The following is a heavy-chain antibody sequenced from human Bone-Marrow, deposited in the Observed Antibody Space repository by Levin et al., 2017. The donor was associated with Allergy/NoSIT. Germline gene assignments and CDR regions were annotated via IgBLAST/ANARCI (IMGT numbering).Heavy chain of an antibody. CDR1: GFTFSNAW. V-gene: IGHV3-15*01. D-gene: IGHD5-24*01. Sequence: ETLSLTCAASGFTFSNAWMSWVRQAPGKGLEWVGRIKSKTDGGTTDYAAPVKGRFTISRDDSKNTLYLQMNSLKTEDTAVYYCTTRGRDGYNYWGQGTLVTVSS. J-gene: IGHJ4*02. CDR2: IKSKTDGGTT. CDR3: TTRGRDGYNY.